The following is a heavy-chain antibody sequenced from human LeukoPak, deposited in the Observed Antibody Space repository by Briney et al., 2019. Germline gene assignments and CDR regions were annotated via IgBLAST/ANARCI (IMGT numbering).Heavy chain of an antibody. Sequence: ASVKVSCKASGYAFTSYYMHWVRQAPGQGLEWMGIINPSGGSTSYAQKFQGRVTMTRDMSTSTVYMELSSLRSEDTAVYYCARDLSRRYYYYYMDVWGKGTTVTVSS. V-gene: IGHV1-46*01. D-gene: IGHD3-16*01. CDR1: GYAFTSYY. CDR3: ARDLSRRYYYYYMDV. J-gene: IGHJ6*03. CDR2: INPSGGST.